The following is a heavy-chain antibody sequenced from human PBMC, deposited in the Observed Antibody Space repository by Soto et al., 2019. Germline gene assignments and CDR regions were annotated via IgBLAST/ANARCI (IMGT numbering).Heavy chain of an antibody. CDR3: GGGPGYSSGWEGWHFDY. CDR2: IYYSGST. J-gene: IGHJ4*02. CDR1: GGSISSYY. D-gene: IGHD6-19*01. Sequence: PSETLSLTCTVSGGSISSYYWSWTRQPPGKGLEWIGYIYYSGSTNYNPSLKSRVTISVDTSKNQFSLKLSSVTAADTAVYYCGGGPGYSSGWEGWHFDYWGQGTLVTVSS. V-gene: IGHV4-59*01.